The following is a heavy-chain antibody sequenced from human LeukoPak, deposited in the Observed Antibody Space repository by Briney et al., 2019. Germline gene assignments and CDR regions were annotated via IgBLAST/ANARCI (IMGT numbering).Heavy chain of an antibody. V-gene: IGHV3-11*06. CDR3: ARYYYGSGSYNALYYFDY. CDR2: ISSSSSYT. CDR1: GFTFSDYY. J-gene: IGHJ4*02. Sequence: SGGSLRLSCAASGFTFSDYYMSWIRQAPGKGPEWVSYISSSSSYTNYADSVKGRFTISRDNAKNSLYLQMNSLRAEDTAVYYCARYYYGSGSYNALYYFDYWGQGTLVTVSS. D-gene: IGHD3-10*01.